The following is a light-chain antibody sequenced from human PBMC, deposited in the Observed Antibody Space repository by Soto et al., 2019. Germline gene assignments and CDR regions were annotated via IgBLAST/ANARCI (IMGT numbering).Light chain of an antibody. J-gene: IGKJ1*01. CDR1: HGVGNN. CDR2: GAS. Sequence: EIVLTQSPGTLSLSSGDRATLSCMASHGVGNNLAWYQQIPGQAPRLLIYGASTRATGIPARFSGSGSGTEFTLTISSLQSEDFAVYYCQQYNNWPWTFGQGTKVDI. CDR3: QQYNNWPWT. V-gene: IGKV3-15*01.